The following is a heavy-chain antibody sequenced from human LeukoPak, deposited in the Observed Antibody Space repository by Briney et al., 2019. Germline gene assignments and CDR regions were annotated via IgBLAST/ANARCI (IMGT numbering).Heavy chain of an antibody. J-gene: IGHJ4*02. CDR2: IKQDGSEK. V-gene: IGHV3-7*01. CDR1: GFTFSSYW. Sequence: GGSLRLSCAASGFTFSSYWMSWVRQAPGKGLEWVANIKQDGSEKYYVDSVKGRFTISRDNAKNSLYLQMNSLRAEDTAVYYCARERAGSGWNYFDYWGQGTLVTVSS. D-gene: IGHD6-19*01. CDR3: ARERAGSGWNYFDY.